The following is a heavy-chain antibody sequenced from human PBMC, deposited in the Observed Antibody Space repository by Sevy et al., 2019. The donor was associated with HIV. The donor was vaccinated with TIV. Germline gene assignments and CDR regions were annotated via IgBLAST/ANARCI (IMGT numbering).Heavy chain of an antibody. CDR2: ISSSSSYI. V-gene: IGHV3-21*01. J-gene: IGHJ3*02. CDR3: ARDGGQQLVLRTPGTDAFDI. D-gene: IGHD6-13*01. Sequence: GESLRLSCAASGFTFSSYSMNWVRQAPGKGLEWVSSISSSSSYIYYADSVKGRFTISRDNAKNSLYLQMNSLRAEDTAVYYCARDGGQQLVLRTPGTDAFDIWGQGTMVTVSS. CDR1: GFTFSSYS.